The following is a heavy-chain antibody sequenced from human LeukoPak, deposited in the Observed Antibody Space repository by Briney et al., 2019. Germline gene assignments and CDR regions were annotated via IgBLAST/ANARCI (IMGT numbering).Heavy chain of an antibody. V-gene: IGHV4-61*02. Sequence: PSGALSLPWAVPGGSIKSWSYSWSWIRQAAGEGLGGIGPVYTSGNTNYNPSLKSRVTISVDTSKNQFSLKLSSVTAADTAVYYCAREYGSGSYWEPYYFDYWGQGTLVTVSS. D-gene: IGHD3-10*01. CDR3: AREYGSGSYWEPYYFDY. CDR1: GGSIKSWSYS. CDR2: VYTSGNT. J-gene: IGHJ4*02.